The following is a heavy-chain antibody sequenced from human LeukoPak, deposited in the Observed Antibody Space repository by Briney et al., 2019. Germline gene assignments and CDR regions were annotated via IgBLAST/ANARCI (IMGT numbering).Heavy chain of an antibody. CDR2: ISTYNGNT. V-gene: IGHV1-18*01. CDR3: VINLRRLSRTYFDY. D-gene: IGHD5/OR15-5a*01. J-gene: IGHJ4*01. CDR1: RYSFTNYG. Sequence: ASVKVSCKASRYSFTNYGVTWVRQAPGQALEWMGWISTYNGNTNSAQKFQGRITMTTDSSTSTAFMELRSLRSDDTAMYYCVINLRRLSRTYFDYWGHGTLVTVSP.